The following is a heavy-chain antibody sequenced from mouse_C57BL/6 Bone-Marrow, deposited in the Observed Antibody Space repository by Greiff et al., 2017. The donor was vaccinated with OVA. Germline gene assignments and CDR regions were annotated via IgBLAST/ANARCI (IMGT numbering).Heavy chain of an antibody. V-gene: IGHV3-8*01. CDR1: GYSITSAY. CDR2: ISYSGST. Sequence: EVKLMESGPGLAKPSQSLSLTCSVTGYSITSAYWNWIRKFPGNKLEYMGNISYSGSTYYNPSLKSRISITRDTAKNQYFLQLNSVTTEDTATYYGAKYSNYFDYWGQGTTLTVSS. D-gene: IGHD5-1*01. CDR3: AKYSNYFDY. J-gene: IGHJ2*01.